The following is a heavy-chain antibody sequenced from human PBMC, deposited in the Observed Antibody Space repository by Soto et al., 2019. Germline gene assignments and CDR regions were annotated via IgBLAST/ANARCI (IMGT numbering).Heavy chain of an antibody. J-gene: IGHJ4*02. D-gene: IGHD1-26*01. CDR3: ARRCGSYKGFDQ. Sequence: PSETLSLTCAVSGGSISRGGYSWSWIRQPPGKGPEWIGHIYQTGITDFNPSLKSRVTISVDRSKNQFSLNLTSVTAADTAVYHCARRCGSYKGFDQWGRGTLVTVSS. V-gene: IGHV4-30-2*01. CDR1: GGSISRGGYS. CDR2: IYQTGIT.